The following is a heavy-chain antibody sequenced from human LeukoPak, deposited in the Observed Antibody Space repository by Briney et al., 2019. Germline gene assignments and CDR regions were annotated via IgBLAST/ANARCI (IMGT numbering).Heavy chain of an antibody. CDR1: GGSISSGSYY. CDR2: IYTSGST. V-gene: IGHV4-61*02. D-gene: IGHD3-16*01. Sequence: PSETLSLTCTVSGGSISSGSYYWSWIRQPAGKGLEWIGRIYTSGSTNYNPSLKSRVTISVDTSKNQFSLKLSSVTAADTAVYYCARESHHPVDPLSSGMDVWGKGTTVTVSS. CDR3: ARESHHPVDPLSSGMDV. J-gene: IGHJ6*04.